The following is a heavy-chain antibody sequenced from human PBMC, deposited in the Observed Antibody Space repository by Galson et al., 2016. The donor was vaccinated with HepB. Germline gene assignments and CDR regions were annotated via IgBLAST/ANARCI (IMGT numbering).Heavy chain of an antibody. V-gene: IGHV3-23*01. J-gene: IGHJ4*02. D-gene: IGHD5-18*01. CDR1: GFTFSSYA. Sequence: SLRLSCAASGFTFSSYAMHWVRQAPGKGLEWVSAISGSGGNTYYADSVKGRFTISRDNSKNTLYLQMNSLRAEDTAVYYCATPRGYSYGYWDDTTTDYWGQGTLVTVSS. CDR3: ATPRGYSYGYWDDTTTDY. CDR2: ISGSGGNT.